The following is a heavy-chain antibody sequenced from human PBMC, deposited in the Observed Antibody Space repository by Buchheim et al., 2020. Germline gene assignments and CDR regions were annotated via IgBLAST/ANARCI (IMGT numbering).Heavy chain of an antibody. Sequence: EVQLVESGGGLVQPGGSLALSCAASGFTFSTFWMNWIRQAPGKGLEWVANINQDGSNKVYVDSVKGRFTISRDNAKNTLYLQMNSLRAEDTAVYYCAKDQLGWELLGPFDYWGQGTL. J-gene: IGHJ4*02. V-gene: IGHV3-7*03. D-gene: IGHD1-26*01. CDR2: INQDGSNK. CDR1: GFTFSTFW. CDR3: AKDQLGWELLGPFDY.